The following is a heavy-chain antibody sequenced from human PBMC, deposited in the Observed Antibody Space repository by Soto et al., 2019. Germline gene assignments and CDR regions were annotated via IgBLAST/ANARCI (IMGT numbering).Heavy chain of an antibody. Sequence: EVQLLESGGGLVQPGGSLRLSCAASGFTFNSSSMNWVRKYPGKGLEWVSVISGSGGSTYYADSVKGRFTSSRDNSQTTLYLQLNSLRAADTAVYYSARRSSGWYFDYWGQGTLVTVSS. CDR1: GFTFNSSS. V-gene: IGHV3-23*01. CDR2: ISGSGGST. D-gene: IGHD6-19*01. J-gene: IGHJ4*02. CDR3: ARRSSGWYFDY.